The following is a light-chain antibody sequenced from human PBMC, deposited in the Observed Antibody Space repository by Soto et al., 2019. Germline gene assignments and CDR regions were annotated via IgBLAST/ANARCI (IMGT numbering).Light chain of an antibody. V-gene: IGKV3-11*01. Sequence: EIVLTQSPGTLSLSPGERVTLSCRASQSVSNSLAWYQQKPGQPPRLLIYDVSNRATGIPARFSGGGSGTDFTLTITSLEPEDFAVYFCHQRYNWPRVTFGQGTRLEIK. CDR1: QSVSNS. J-gene: IGKJ5*01. CDR3: HQRYNWPRVT. CDR2: DVS.